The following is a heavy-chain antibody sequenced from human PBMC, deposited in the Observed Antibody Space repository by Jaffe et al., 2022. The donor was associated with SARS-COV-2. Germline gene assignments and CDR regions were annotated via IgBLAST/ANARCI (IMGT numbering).Heavy chain of an antibody. D-gene: IGHD2-21*02. CDR2: IQYSGST. J-gene: IGHJ4*02. CDR3: ARSGSGAYCGGDCFSLFHF. Sequence: QLQLQESGPGLVKPSETLSLTCTVSGDSLRSTSYYWGWIRQPPGKGLEWIGSIQYSGSTYYDPSLKSRVTISVDTSRNQVSLKLSSVTAADTAVYYCARSGSGAYCGGDCFSLFHFWGQGTLVTVSS. V-gene: IGHV4-39*01. CDR1: GDSLRSTSYY.